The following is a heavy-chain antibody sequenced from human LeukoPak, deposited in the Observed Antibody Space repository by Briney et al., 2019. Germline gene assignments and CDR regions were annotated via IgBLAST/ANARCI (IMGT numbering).Heavy chain of an antibody. CDR1: GFTVSNSH. V-gene: IGHV3-53*01. J-gene: IGHJ4*02. Sequence: GGSLRLSCAASGFTVSNSHMTWVRQAPGKGLEWVSVVYTAGSTHYADSVKGRFTISRDNSKNTVYLQMNSLRVGDTAVYYCARGYSSNWNYFDYWGQGILVTVSS. CDR3: ARGYSSNWNYFDY. CDR2: VYTAGST. D-gene: IGHD6-13*01.